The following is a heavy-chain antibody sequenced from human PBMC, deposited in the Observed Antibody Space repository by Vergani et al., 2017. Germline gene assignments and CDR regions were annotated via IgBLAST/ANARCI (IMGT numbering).Heavy chain of an antibody. D-gene: IGHD5-12*01. J-gene: IGHJ3*02. V-gene: IGHV4-4*02. CDR1: GGSISSSNW. CDR3: ARLLVDMEAFDI. Sequence: QVQLQESGPGLVKPSGTLSLTCAVSGGSISSSNWWSWVRQPPGKGLEWIGEIYYSGTTYYNPSLQSRVTISVDTSKNRFSLKVSSVTAADTAVYYCARLLVDMEAFDIWGQGTMVTVSS. CDR2: IYYSGTT.